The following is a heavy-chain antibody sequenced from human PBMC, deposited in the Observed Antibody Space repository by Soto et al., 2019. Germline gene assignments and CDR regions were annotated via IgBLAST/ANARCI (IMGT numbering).Heavy chain of an antibody. V-gene: IGHV5-51*01. CDR3: ARQSLGYSGHDDAFDI. J-gene: IGHJ3*02. CDR2: IYPGDTDT. D-gene: IGHD5-12*01. CDR1: GYSFTSYW. Sequence: GESLKISCKGSGYSFTSYWIGWVRQMPGKGLEWMGIIYPGDTDTIYSPSFQGQVSISSDKSISTAYLQWSSLKASYTAMYYLARQSLGYSGHDDAFDIWGKGTMVTVSS.